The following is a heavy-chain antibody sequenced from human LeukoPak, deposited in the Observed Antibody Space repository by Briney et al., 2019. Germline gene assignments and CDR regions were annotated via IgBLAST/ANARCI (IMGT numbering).Heavy chain of an antibody. CDR1: GFTFSTYS. J-gene: IGHJ4*02. D-gene: IGHD6-19*01. CDR3: ARDRGGGSGWYFGY. V-gene: IGHV3-48*04. Sequence: GGSLRLSCAASGFTFSTYSMNWVRQAPGKGLEWVSYISSSSSTIYYADSVKGRFTISRDNAKNSLYLQMNSLRAEDTAVYYWARDRGGGSGWYFGYWGQGPLVTVS. CDR2: ISSSSSTI.